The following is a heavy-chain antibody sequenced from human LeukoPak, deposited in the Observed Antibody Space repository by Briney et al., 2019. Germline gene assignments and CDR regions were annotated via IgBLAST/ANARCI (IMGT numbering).Heavy chain of an antibody. Sequence: SETLSLTCAVYGGSFSGYYWSWIRQPPGKGLEWIGEINHSGSTNYNPSLKSRVTISVDTSKNQFSLKLSSVTAADTAVYYCARAPRSWGSYYWYFDYWGQGTLVTVSS. CDR3: ARAPRSWGSYYWYFDY. V-gene: IGHV4-34*01. CDR2: INHSGST. CDR1: GGSFSGYY. J-gene: IGHJ4*02. D-gene: IGHD1-26*01.